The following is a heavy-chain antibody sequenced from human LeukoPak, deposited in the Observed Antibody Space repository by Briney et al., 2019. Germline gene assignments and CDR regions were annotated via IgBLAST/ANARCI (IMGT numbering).Heavy chain of an antibody. Sequence: GGSLRLSCAASGFTFSSYWMSWVRQAPGKGLEWVANIKQDGSEKYYVDSVKGRFTISRDNAKNSLYLQMNSLRAEDTAVYYCAGEYYDSSGYGDYFDYWGQGTLVTVSS. J-gene: IGHJ4*02. D-gene: IGHD3-22*01. CDR3: AGEYYDSSGYGDYFDY. CDR2: IKQDGSEK. CDR1: GFTFSSYW. V-gene: IGHV3-7*01.